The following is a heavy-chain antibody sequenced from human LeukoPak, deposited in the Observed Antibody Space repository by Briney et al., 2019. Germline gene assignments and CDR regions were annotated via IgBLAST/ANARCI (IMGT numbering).Heavy chain of an antibody. J-gene: IGHJ4*02. CDR1: GGSFSGYY. Sequence: SETLSLTCAVYGGSFSGYYWSWIRQPPGKGLEWIGEINHSGSTNYNPSLKSRVTISVDTSKNQFSLKLSSVTAADTAVYYCARGVGSGRPSGSPKSDYWGQGTLVTASS. D-gene: IGHD3-10*01. CDR2: INHSGST. V-gene: IGHV4-34*01. CDR3: ARGVGSGRPSGSPKSDY.